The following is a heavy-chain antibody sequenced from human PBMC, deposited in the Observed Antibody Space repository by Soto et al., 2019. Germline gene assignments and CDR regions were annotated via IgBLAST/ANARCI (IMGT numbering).Heavy chain of an antibody. CDR2: IKRNADGATT. D-gene: IGHD3-9*01. V-gene: IGHV3-15*07. CDR3: TTDIYPQSFVDIYDI. Sequence: ENLVESGGGLVKPGGSLTLSCAASGFTFSNTWLNWVRQAPGKGLEWVSRIKRNADGATTDYAASVTGRFTISRDDSRNTLSLQMNSLKVEDTAVYFCTTDIYPQSFVDIYDIWGQGTRVTVSS. J-gene: IGHJ3*02. CDR1: GFTFSNTW.